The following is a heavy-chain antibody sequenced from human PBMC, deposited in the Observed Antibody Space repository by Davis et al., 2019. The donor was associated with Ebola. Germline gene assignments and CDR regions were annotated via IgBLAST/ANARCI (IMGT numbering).Heavy chain of an antibody. V-gene: IGHV3-48*04. D-gene: IGHD2-2*02. J-gene: IGHJ4*02. CDR1: GFSASLYS. CDR2: ISSTSRTM. Sequence: GESLKISCAFSGFSASLYSMNWVRQAPGKGLEWVSYISSTSRTMYYADSVKGRFTISRDNAKNSLYLQMNSLRGEDTAFYYCAKGRTIPLALDFWGRGTLVTVSS. CDR3: AKGRTIPLALDF.